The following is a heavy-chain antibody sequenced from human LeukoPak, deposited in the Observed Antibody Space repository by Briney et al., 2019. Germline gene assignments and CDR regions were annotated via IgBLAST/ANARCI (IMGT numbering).Heavy chain of an antibody. CDR1: GYTFTTYS. CDR3: VRHNHMDV. J-gene: IGHJ6*02. Sequence: ASVKVSCKASGYTFTTYSMHWVRQAPGQGLEWMAIINLSGGSIDYTQKFQGRVTVTRDTSTSTDYMELSSLRSEDTAVYYCVRHNHMDVWGQGTTVTVSS. CDR2: INLSGGSI. V-gene: IGHV1-46*01.